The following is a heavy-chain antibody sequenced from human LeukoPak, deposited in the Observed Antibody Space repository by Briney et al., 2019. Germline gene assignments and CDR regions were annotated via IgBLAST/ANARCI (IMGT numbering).Heavy chain of an antibody. J-gene: IGHJ4*02. D-gene: IGHD6-13*01. CDR2: IYTTESS. Sequence: SETLSLTCTVSGVSLSSYYWSCIRQPAGKGLEWIGRIYTTESSNYKPSLKSRVTMSVDTSKNQFSLNLSSGTAADTAVYYCARGGVGAVGPFDYWGQGSLVTVSS. V-gene: IGHV4-4*07. CDR3: ARGGVGAVGPFDY. CDR1: GVSLSSYY.